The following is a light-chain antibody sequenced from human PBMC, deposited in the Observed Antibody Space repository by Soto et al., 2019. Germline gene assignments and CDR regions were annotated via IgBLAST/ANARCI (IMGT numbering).Light chain of an antibody. Sequence: EIVLTQSPATLSLSPCERATLSLSAGQSIGLAIAWYQHKPGQAPRLLIFDASQRATGIPARFRGSGSGTDFTLSISSLEPEDFAVYYCQQRTDRPPWTFGQGTKVDIK. V-gene: IGKV3-11*01. CDR3: QQRTDRPPWT. J-gene: IGKJ1*01. CDR1: QSIGLA. CDR2: DAS.